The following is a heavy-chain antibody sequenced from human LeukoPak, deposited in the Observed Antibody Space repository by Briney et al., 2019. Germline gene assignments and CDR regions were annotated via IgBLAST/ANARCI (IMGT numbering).Heavy chain of an antibody. V-gene: IGHV4-59*01. J-gene: IGHJ4*02. Sequence: PSETLSLTCNVSGASINTFLWTWIRQSPGKGLEWVGYVYSSGSTNYNPSLTSRVTMSVDTSKNQVSLRLSSVTAADTAVYYCAKVGRGRLAVTGIDNWGQGTLVTVSS. CDR3: AKVGRGRLAVTGIDN. D-gene: IGHD6-19*01. CDR2: VYSSGST. CDR1: GASINTFL.